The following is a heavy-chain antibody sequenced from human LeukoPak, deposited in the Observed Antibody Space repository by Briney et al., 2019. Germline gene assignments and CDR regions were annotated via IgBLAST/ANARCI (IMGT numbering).Heavy chain of an antibody. CDR3: ARRTGYSSGWYGDNFDY. CDR2: INHSGST. Sequence: PSETLSLTCAVYGGSFSGYYWSWIRQPPGKGLEWIGEINHSGSTNYNPSLKSRVTISVDTSKNQFSLKLSSVTAADTAVYYCARRTGYSSGWYGDNFDYWGQGTLVTVSS. D-gene: IGHD6-19*01. CDR1: GGSFSGYY. V-gene: IGHV4-34*01. J-gene: IGHJ4*02.